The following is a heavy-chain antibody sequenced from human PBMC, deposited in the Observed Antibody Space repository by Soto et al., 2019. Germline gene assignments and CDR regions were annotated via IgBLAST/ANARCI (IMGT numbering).Heavy chain of an antibody. CDR3: ARDFKRYSSPPGPLEY. D-gene: IGHD6-13*01. Sequence: PSETLSLTRAVFGGSLSGYYWSRIPQPPGKGLEWIGEINHSGSTNYNPSLRSRVTISVDTSKNQFSLQLSSVTVADTAVYYCARDFKRYSSPPGPLEYWGLGTLVTVSS. V-gene: IGHV4-34*01. CDR2: INHSGST. J-gene: IGHJ4*02. CDR1: GGSLSGYY.